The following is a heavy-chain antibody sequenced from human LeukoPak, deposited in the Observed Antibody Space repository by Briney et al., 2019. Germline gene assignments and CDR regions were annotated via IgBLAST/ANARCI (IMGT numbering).Heavy chain of an antibody. D-gene: IGHD7-27*01. J-gene: IGHJ4*02. CDR2: IIPIFGTA. CDR1: GGTFSSYA. V-gene: IGHV1-69*13. Sequence: ASVKVSCKASGGTFSSYAISWVRQAPGQGLEWMGGIIPIFGTANYAQKFQGRVTITADESTSTAYMELSSLRSEDTAVYYCAREAGNWGSLDYWGQGTLVTVSS. CDR3: AREAGNWGSLDY.